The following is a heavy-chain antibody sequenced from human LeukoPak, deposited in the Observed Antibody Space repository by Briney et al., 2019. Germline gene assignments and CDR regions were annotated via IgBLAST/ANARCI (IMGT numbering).Heavy chain of an antibody. CDR1: GFTVSSNY. CDR2: IYSGGST. Sequence: GGSLRLSCVASGFTVSSNYMSWVRQAPGKGLEWVSVIYSGGSTYYADSVKGRFTISRDNSKNTLYLQMNSLRAEDTAMYYCARTDLMGAPWTGGDYWGQGTLVTVSS. CDR3: ARTDLMGAPWTGGDY. J-gene: IGHJ4*02. D-gene: IGHD3/OR15-3a*01. V-gene: IGHV3-53*01.